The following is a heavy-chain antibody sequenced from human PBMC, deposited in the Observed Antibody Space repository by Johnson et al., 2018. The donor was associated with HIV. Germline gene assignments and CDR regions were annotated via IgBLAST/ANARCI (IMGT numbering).Heavy chain of an antibody. CDR2: FGGSGSSDT. CDR1: GFTFSSYA. Sequence: VQVVESGGGVVQPGRSLRLSCAASGFTFSSYAMTWVRQAPGKGLEWVSGFGGSGSSDTYYADSVKGRFTLSRDNSKNTLYLQMNSLRAEDTAVYYCAREMTHDDAFDIWGQGTMVTVSS. D-gene: IGHD2-21*02. J-gene: IGHJ3*02. CDR3: AREMTHDDAFDI. V-gene: IGHV3-23*04.